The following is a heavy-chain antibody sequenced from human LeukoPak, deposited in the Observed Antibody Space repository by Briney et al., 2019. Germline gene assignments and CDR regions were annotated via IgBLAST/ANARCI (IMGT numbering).Heavy chain of an antibody. Sequence: PGGSLRLSCAASGFTFSSYAMHWVRQAPGKGLEWVAVISYDGSNKYYADSVKGRFTISRDNSKNTLYLQMNSLRAEDTAVYYCAKVGSGWPTAWGQGTLVTVSS. CDR1: GFTFSSYA. J-gene: IGHJ5*02. V-gene: IGHV3-30-3*01. CDR3: AKVGSGWPTA. CDR2: ISYDGSNK. D-gene: IGHD6-19*01.